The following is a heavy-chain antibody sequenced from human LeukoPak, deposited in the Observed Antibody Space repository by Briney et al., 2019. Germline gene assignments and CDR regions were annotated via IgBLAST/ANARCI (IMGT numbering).Heavy chain of an antibody. V-gene: IGHV3-21*01. Sequence: KPGGSLRLSCAASGFTFSTYGMNWVRQAPGKGLEWVSSISSSSSYIYYADSVKGRVTSSRENAKNSVYLQMNSLRPEDTSVYYCAKDSGYANAFDIWGQGTMVTVSS. J-gene: IGHJ3*02. CDR3: AKDSGYANAFDI. CDR2: ISSSSSYI. CDR1: GFTFSTYG. D-gene: IGHD5-12*01.